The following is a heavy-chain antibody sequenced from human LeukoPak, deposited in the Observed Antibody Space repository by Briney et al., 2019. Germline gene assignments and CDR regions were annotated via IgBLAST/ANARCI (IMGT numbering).Heavy chain of an antibody. CDR3: ARQRSGWVFEN. CDR2: IYYSWNT. Sequence: SETLSLTCTVSGGSISSTIYYWAWLRQPPGKGLEWIGIIYYSWNTYYNPSLQSPATMSVDTSKNQFSLRLTSVTAADTTVYYCARQRSGWVFENWGQGTLVTVSS. J-gene: IGHJ4*02. D-gene: IGHD6-19*01. CDR1: GGSISSTIYY. V-gene: IGHV4-39*01.